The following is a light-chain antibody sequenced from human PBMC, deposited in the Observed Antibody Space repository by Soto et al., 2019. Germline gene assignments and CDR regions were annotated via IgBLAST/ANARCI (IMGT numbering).Light chain of an antibody. CDR1: SSNIGSNS. CDR3: AAWDDSLSGWV. V-gene: IGLV1-47*01. Sequence: QLVLTQPPSASGTPGQWVTISCSGSSSNIGSNSVYWYQQLPGTAPKLLLYRNNQRPSGVPDRFSGSKSGTSASLVISGLRSEDEADYYCAAWDDSLSGWVFGGGTKLTVL. J-gene: IGLJ2*01. CDR2: RNN.